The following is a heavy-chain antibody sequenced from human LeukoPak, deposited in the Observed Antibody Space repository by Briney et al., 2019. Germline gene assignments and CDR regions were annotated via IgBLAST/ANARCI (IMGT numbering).Heavy chain of an antibody. J-gene: IGHJ4*02. V-gene: IGHV3-7*01. Sequence: GGSLRLSCAASGSTFSSYWMSWVRQAPGKGLEWVANIKQDGSEKYYVDSVKGRFTISRDNAKNSLYLQMNSLRAEDTAVYYCAREGDYGDGFDYWGQGTLVTVSS. D-gene: IGHD4-17*01. CDR2: IKQDGSEK. CDR1: GSTFSSYW. CDR3: AREGDYGDGFDY.